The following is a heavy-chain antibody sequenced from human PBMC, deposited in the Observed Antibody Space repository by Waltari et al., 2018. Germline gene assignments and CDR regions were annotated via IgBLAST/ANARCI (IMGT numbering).Heavy chain of an antibody. Sequence: QVQLQQWGAGLLKPSETLSLTCAVYGGSFSGYYWSWIRQPPGKGLEWIGEINHSGSTNYNPSLKSRVTISVDTSKNHFSLKLSSVTAADTAVYYCARAYSSGWYEAPYNWFDPWGQGTLVTVSS. CDR2: INHSGST. CDR3: ARAYSSGWYEAPYNWFDP. J-gene: IGHJ5*02. D-gene: IGHD6-19*01. CDR1: GGSFSGYY. V-gene: IGHV4-34*01.